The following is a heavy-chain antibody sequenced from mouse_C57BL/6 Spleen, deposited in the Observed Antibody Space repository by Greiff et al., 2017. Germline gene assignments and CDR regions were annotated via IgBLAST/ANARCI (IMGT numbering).Heavy chain of an antibody. CDR2: ISSGSSTI. CDR3: ARKDDLWYFDV. Sequence: DVKLVESGGGLVKPGGSLKLSCAASGFTFSDYGMHWVRQAPEKGLEWVAYISSGSSTIYYADTVKGRFTISRDNAKNTLFLQMTSLRSEDTAMYYCARKDDLWYFDVWGTGTTVTVSS. D-gene: IGHD2-3*01. V-gene: IGHV5-17*01. J-gene: IGHJ1*03. CDR1: GFTFSDYG.